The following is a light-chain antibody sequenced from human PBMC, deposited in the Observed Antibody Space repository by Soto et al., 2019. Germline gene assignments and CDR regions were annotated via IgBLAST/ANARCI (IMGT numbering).Light chain of an antibody. V-gene: IGLV1-51*01. CDR3: GTWDNSLNVFYV. Sequence: QSVLTQPPSVSAAPGQKVTISCSGSSSNIGNNYVAWYQQLPGTAPKLLIYDNNKRPSGIPDRFSGSKSGTSATLGITGFQTGDEADYYCGTWDNSLNVFYVFGSGTRSPS. CDR2: DNN. J-gene: IGLJ1*01. CDR1: SSNIGNNY.